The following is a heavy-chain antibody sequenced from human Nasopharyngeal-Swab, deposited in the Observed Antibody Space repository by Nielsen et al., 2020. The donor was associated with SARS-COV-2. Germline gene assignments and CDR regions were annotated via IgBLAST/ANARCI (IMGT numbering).Heavy chain of an antibody. CDR1: GYSFTSYW. CDR2: IYPGDSDT. V-gene: IGHV5-51*01. J-gene: IGHJ6*02. Sequence: GESLKISCKGSGYSFTSYWIGWVRQMPGKGLEWMGIIYPGDSDTRNSPSFQGQVTISADKSISTAYLQWSSLKASDTAMYYCARPQNYGYYGMDVWGQGTTVTVSS. CDR3: ARPQNYGYYGMDV.